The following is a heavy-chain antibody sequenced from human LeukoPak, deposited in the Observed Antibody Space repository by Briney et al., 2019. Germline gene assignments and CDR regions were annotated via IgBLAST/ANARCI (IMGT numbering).Heavy chain of an antibody. CDR2: IYSGGST. Sequence: GGSLRLSCAASGFTFSSYAMSWVRQAPGKGLEWVSVIYSGGSTYYADSVKGRFTISRDNSKNTLYLQMNSLRAEDTAVYYCAIDAYPGHAEYFQHWGQGTLVTVSS. D-gene: IGHD3-16*01. CDR1: GFTFSSYA. V-gene: IGHV3-66*01. J-gene: IGHJ1*01. CDR3: AIDAYPGHAEYFQH.